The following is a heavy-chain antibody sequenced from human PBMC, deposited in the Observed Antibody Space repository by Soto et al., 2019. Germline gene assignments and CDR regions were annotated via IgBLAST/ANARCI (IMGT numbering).Heavy chain of an antibody. CDR1: GFTFSSYW. D-gene: IGHD2-15*01. CDR2: IKQDGSEK. Sequence: PGGSLRLSCAASGFTFSSYWMSWVRQAPGKGLEWVANIKQDGSEKYCVDSVKGRFTISRDNAKNSLYLQMNSLRAEDTAVYYCARDGIRLLDHYYYYYGMDVWGQGTTVTVSS. J-gene: IGHJ6*02. CDR3: ARDGIRLLDHYYYYYGMDV. V-gene: IGHV3-7*05.